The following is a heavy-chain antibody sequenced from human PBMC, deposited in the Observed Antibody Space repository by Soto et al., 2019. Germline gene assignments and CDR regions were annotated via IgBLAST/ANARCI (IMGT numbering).Heavy chain of an antibody. CDR2: IYHSGST. CDR3: ARSRHNWNLY. Sequence: SETLSLTCAVSGGSISSSNWWSWVRQPPGKGLEWIGEIYHSGSTNYNPSLKSQVTISVDKSKNQFSLKLSSVTAADTAVYYCARSRHNWNLYWGQGTLVTVSS. J-gene: IGHJ4*02. D-gene: IGHD1-20*01. CDR1: GGSISSSNW. V-gene: IGHV4-4*02.